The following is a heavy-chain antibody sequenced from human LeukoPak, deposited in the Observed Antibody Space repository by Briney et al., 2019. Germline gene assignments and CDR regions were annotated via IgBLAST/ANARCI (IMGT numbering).Heavy chain of an antibody. CDR3: ARGPNLYYDSSGYEDY. Sequence: ASVKVSCKASGGTFSSYAISWVRQAPGRGLEWMGRIIPIFGTANYAQKFQGRVTITTDESTSTAYMELSSLRSEDTAVYYCARGPNLYYDSSGYEDYWGQGTLVTVSS. D-gene: IGHD3-22*01. J-gene: IGHJ4*02. V-gene: IGHV1-69*05. CDR1: GGTFSSYA. CDR2: IIPIFGTA.